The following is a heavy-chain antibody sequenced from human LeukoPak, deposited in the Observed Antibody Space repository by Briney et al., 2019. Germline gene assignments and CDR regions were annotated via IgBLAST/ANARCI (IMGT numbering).Heavy chain of an antibody. D-gene: IGHD1-26*01. V-gene: IGHV4-59*04. CDR3: ARWVGASTRAFDY. CDR1: GFTFSSYA. Sequence: GSLRLSCAASGFTFSSYAMSWVRQTPGKGLEWIGCIHYTGSTFYNPSLKSRVTMSVDTSMNQFSLKLSSVTAADTTFYYCARWVGASTRAFDYWGQGTLATVSS. J-gene: IGHJ4*02. CDR2: IHYTGST.